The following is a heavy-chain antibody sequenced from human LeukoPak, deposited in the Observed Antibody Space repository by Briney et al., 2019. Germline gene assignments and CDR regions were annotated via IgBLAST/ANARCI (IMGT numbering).Heavy chain of an antibody. CDR3: ARDDNYGIFVNVDY. D-gene: IGHD4-17*01. J-gene: IGHJ4*02. Sequence: ASVNVSCKASRGTFSSYAISWVRQAAGQGGEWMGGIIPIFGTANDAQKFQGRVTITADKSTSTAYMELSSLRSEDTAVYYCARDDNYGIFVNVDYWGQGTLVTVSS. CDR2: IIPIFGTA. CDR1: RGTFSSYA. V-gene: IGHV1-69*06.